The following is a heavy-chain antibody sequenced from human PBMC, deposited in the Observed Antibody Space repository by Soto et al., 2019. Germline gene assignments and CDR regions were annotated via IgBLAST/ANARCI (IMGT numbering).Heavy chain of an antibody. CDR2: INPSGGST. CDR1: GYTFTSYY. D-gene: IGHD2-8*01. CDR3: ARVYAYYFDY. V-gene: IGHV1-46*01. J-gene: IGHJ4*02. Sequence: ASVTVSCKPSGYTFTSYYMHWVRQAPGQGLEWMGIINPSGGSTSYAQKFQGRVTMTRDTSKNQFSLKLSSVTAADTAVYYCARVYAYYFDYWGQGTLVTVSS.